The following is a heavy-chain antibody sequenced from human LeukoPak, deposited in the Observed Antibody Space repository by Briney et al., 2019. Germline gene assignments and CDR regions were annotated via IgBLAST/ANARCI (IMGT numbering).Heavy chain of an antibody. V-gene: IGHV3-23*01. CDR1: GFTFSSKG. CDR3: AKDSPVMTR. D-gene: IGHD2-21*01. CDR2: IDNSGGST. J-gene: IGHJ4*02. Sequence: GGSLRLSCAASGFTFSSKGMSWVRQAPGKGLEWVSAIDNSGGSTYYADSVKGRFTISRDNSKNTLYLQMNSLRAEDTAIYYCAKDSPVMTRWGQGTLVTVSS.